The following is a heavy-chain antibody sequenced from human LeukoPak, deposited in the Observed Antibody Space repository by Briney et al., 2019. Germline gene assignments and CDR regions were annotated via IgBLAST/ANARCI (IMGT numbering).Heavy chain of an antibody. D-gene: IGHD2-2*01. CDR1: GGSISSSSYY. J-gene: IGHJ3*02. CDR3: ARDAPAHDAFDI. Sequence: PSETLSLTCTVSGGSISSSSYYWGWIRQPPGKGLEWIGSIYYSGSTYYNPSFKSRVTISVDTSKNQFSLKLSSVTAADTAVYYCARDAPAHDAFDIWGQGTMVTVSS. CDR2: IYYSGST. V-gene: IGHV4-39*02.